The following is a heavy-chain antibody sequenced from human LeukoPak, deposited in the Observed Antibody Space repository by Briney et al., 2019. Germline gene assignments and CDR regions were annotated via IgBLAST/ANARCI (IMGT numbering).Heavy chain of an antibody. D-gene: IGHD2-15*01. CDR2: IYYSGSA. CDR1: GGSISSYY. V-gene: IGHV4-59*01. J-gene: IGHJ6*02. CDR3: ARAPGGWSMDV. Sequence: SGTLSLTCAVSGGSISSYYWSWIRQPPGRGLEWIGYIYYSGSANYNPSLKSRVTISVDTSKNQFSLKLSSVTAADTAVYYCARAPGGWSMDVWGQGTTVTVSS.